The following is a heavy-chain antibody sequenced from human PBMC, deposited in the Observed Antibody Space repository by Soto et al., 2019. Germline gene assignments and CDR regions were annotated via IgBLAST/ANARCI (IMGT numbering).Heavy chain of an antibody. D-gene: IGHD3-22*01. J-gene: IGHJ4*02. CDR1: GFTFSSYS. CDR2: ISSSSSYI. Sequence: EVQLVESGGGLVKPGGSLRLSCAASGFTFSSYSMNWVRQAPGKGLEWVSSISSSSSYIYYADSVKGRFTISRDNAKNSLYLQMNSLRAEDTAVYYCACWYYYDSSGYPDRSTYWGQGTLVTGSS. V-gene: IGHV3-21*01. CDR3: ACWYYYDSSGYPDRSTY.